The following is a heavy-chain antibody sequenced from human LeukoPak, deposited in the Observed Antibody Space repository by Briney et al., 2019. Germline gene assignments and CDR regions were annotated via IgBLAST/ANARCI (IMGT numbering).Heavy chain of an antibody. D-gene: IGHD2-2*01. CDR1: GYTFTSYA. J-gene: IGHJ6*02. V-gene: IGHV7-4-1*02. Sequence: ASVKVSCKASGYTFTSYAMNWVRQAPGQGLGWMGWINTNTGNPTYAQGFTGRFVFSLDTSVSTAYLQISSLKAEDTAVYYCARDPRYCSSTSCLYNYYGMDVWGQGTTVTVSS. CDR2: INTNTGNP. CDR3: ARDPRYCSSTSCLYNYYGMDV.